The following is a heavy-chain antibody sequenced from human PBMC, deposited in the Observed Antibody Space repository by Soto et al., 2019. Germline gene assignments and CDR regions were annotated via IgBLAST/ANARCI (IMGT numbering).Heavy chain of an antibody. CDR1: GFTFSSYG. D-gene: IGHD1-26*01. CDR3: AGPSRYSGSYYAN. CDR2: ISYDGSNK. V-gene: IGHV3-30*03. Sequence: QVQLVESGGGVVQPGRSLRLSCAASGFTFSSYGMHWVRQAPGKGLEWVAVISYDGSNKYYADSVKGRFTISRDNSKNTLYLQMNSLRAEDTAVYYCAGPSRYSGSYYANWGQGTLVTVSS. J-gene: IGHJ4*02.